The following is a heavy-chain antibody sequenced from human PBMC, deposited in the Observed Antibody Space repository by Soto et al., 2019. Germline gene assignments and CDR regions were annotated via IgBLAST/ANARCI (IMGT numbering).Heavy chain of an antibody. V-gene: IGHV4-30-4*01. CDR2: IYYSGST. D-gene: IGHD3-22*01. CDR3: AREVEYYDSSGYPLVAFDI. J-gene: IGHJ3*02. CDR1: GGSISSGDYY. Sequence: SETLSLTCTVSGGSISSGDYYWSWIRQPPGKGLEWIGYIYYSGSTYYNPSLKSRVTISVDTSKNQFSLKLSSVTAADTAVYYCAREVEYYDSSGYPLVAFDIWGQGTMVTVSS.